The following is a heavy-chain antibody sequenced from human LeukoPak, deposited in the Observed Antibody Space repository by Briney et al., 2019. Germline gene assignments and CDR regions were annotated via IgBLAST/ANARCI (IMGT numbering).Heavy chain of an antibody. V-gene: IGHV4-61*01. D-gene: IGHD4-17*01. J-gene: IGHJ3*02. CDR1: GGSISSSSYY. CDR2: IDYSGST. CDR3: ARDLDYGDPDAFDI. Sequence: SETLSLTCTVSGGSISSSSYYWSWIRQPPGKGREWSGYIDYSGSTNYNPSLKSRVTISVDTSKNQFSLKLSSVTAADTAVYYCARDLDYGDPDAFDIWGQGTMVTVSS.